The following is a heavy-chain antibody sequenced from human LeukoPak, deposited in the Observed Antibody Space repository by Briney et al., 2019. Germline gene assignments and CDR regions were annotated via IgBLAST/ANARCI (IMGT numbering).Heavy chain of an antibody. J-gene: IGHJ5*02. Sequence: GGSLRLSCAASGFTFTSYSMNWVRQAPGKGLEWVSSISSSSSNIYYADSVRGRFTISRDKAKDTLYLQMNSLRAEDTAVYYCASRKYNVIEDCFDPWGQGTLVTVSS. CDR2: ISSSSSNI. D-gene: IGHD1-14*01. V-gene: IGHV3-21*01. CDR3: ASRKYNVIEDCFDP. CDR1: GFTFTSYS.